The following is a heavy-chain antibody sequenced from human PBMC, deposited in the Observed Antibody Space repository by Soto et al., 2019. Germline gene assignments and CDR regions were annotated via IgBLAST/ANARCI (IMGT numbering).Heavy chain of an antibody. D-gene: IGHD6-19*01. V-gene: IGHV1-8*01. J-gene: IGHJ4*02. CDR2: MNPNSGNT. CDR1: GYTFTSYD. CDR3: ARSWGIAVAKEYYFDY. Sequence: QVQLVQSGAEVKKPGASVKVSCKASGYTFTSYDINLVRQATGQGLEWMGWMNPNSGNTGYAQKFQGRVTMTRNTSISTAYMELSSLRSEDTAVYYCARSWGIAVAKEYYFDYWGQGTLVTVSS.